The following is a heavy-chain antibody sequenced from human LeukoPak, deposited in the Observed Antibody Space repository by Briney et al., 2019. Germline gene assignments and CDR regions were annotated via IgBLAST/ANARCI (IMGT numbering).Heavy chain of an antibody. V-gene: IGHV1-69*08. J-gene: IGHJ5*02. CDR3: TRVTLRGSKYNWFDP. CDR1: GGTLNTHI. CDR2: ITPIIGTT. Sequence: ASVKVSCRSSGGTLNTHIFNWVRQAPGQGLEWMGRITPIIGTTKYAQRFQGRVTITADTSTSTAYLELRGLTYDDSAVYYCTRVTLRGSKYNWFDPWGQGTHVSVSS. D-gene: IGHD1-26*01.